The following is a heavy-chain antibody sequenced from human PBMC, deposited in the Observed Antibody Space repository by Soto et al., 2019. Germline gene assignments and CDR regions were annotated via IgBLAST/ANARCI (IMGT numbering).Heavy chain of an antibody. J-gene: IGHJ6*02. CDR1: GGSISSYY. CDR2: IYSSGIT. CDR3: TRVALRRLNYNGVDV. V-gene: IGHV4-4*07. Sequence: SETLSLTCTVSGGSISSYYWSWIRQPAGKGLEWIGRIYSSGITRYNPSLNSRVTMSVDTSKNQFSLKLGSVTAADTAVYYCTRVALRRLNYNGVDVWGQGTTVTVSS. D-gene: IGHD2-8*01.